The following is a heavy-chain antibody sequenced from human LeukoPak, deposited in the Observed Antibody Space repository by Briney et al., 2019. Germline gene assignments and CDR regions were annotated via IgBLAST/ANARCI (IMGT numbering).Heavy chain of an antibody. CDR1: GFTFSSYW. Sequence: GGSLRLSCAASGFTFSSYWMHWVRQAPEKGLVWVSRIKSDGSSASYADSVKGRFTISRDNAKNTLYLQMNSLRAEDTAVYYCARDLRTPSDTNIAIDYWGQGTLVTVSS. CDR2: IKSDGSSA. V-gene: IGHV3-74*01. CDR3: ARDLRTPSDTNIAIDY. D-gene: IGHD4-23*01. J-gene: IGHJ4*02.